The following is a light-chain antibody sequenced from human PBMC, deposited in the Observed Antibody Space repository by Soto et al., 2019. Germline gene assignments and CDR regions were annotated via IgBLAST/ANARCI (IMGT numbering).Light chain of an antibody. Sequence: DIQMTQSPSSLSASVGDRITITCRAWQSINNYLSWYQQNPGKAPELLIHAASSIQVSVPSRFRGRGSAAHFTLTISSLQPEDPETYYFQQCHSSPQTFSQGTKVEI. V-gene: IGKV1-39*01. J-gene: IGKJ1*01. CDR3: QQCHSSPQT. CDR2: AAS. CDR1: QSINNY.